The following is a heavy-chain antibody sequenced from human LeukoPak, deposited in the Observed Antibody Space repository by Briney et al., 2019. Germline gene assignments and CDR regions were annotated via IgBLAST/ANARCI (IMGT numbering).Heavy chain of an antibody. CDR3: ARTVVPAATTIFSSLLHYYYYYMDV. CDR1: RFSFSDYW. D-gene: IGHD2-2*01. Sequence: GGSLRLSCAASRFSFSDYWMHWVRQAPGKGLVWVSRINSDGGSPSYADSVKGRFTISRDNAKNTLYLQMNSLRAEDTAVYYCARTVVPAATTIFSSLLHYYYYYMDVWGKGTTVTVSS. CDR2: INSDGGSP. J-gene: IGHJ6*03. V-gene: IGHV3-74*01.